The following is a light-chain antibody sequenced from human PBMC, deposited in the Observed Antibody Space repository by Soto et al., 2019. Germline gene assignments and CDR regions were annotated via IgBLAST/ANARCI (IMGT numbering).Light chain of an antibody. J-gene: IGLJ1*01. Sequence: QSVLTQPPSVSGSPGQSVTISCTGTSSDVGSYNRVSWYHQPPGTAPKLMIYEVSNRPSGVPDRFSESKSGNTASLTISGLQAEDEADYYCSSYTSSSTYVFGTGTKLTVL. CDR2: EVS. CDR1: SSDVGSYNR. CDR3: SSYTSSSTYV. V-gene: IGLV2-18*02.